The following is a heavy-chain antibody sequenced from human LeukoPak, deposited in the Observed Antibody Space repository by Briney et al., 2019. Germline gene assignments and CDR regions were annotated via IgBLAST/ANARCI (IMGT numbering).Heavy chain of an antibody. Sequence: GGSLRLSCAASGFTFSSHGMHWVRQAPGKGLEWVAVIWYDGSNKYYADSVKGRFTISRDNSKNTLYLQMNSLRAEDTAVYYCAGDSDLGWELFIDYFDYWGQGTLVTVSS. J-gene: IGHJ4*02. CDR3: AGDSDLGWELFIDYFDY. V-gene: IGHV3-33*08. CDR1: GFTFSSHG. D-gene: IGHD1-26*01. CDR2: IWYDGSNK.